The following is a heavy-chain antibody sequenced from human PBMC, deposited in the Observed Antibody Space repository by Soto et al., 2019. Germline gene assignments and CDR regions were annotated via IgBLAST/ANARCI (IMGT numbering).Heavy chain of an antibody. CDR1: GGSFSGYY. D-gene: IGHD3-3*01. J-gene: IGHJ4*02. Sequence: SETLSLTCAVYGGSFSGYYWSWIRQPPGKGLEWIGEINHSGSTNYNPSLKSRVTISVDTSKNQFSLKLSSVTAADTAVYYCARGPTYDFWSGQVGTWGQGTLVTVSS. V-gene: IGHV4-34*01. CDR3: ARGPTYDFWSGQVGT. CDR2: INHSGST.